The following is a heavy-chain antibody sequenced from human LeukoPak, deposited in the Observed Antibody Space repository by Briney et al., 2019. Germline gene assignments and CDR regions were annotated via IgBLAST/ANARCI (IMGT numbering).Heavy chain of an antibody. V-gene: IGHV4-31*03. Sequence: SETLSLTCTVSGGSISSGGYYWSWIRQHPGKGLEWIGYIYYSGSTYYNPSLKSRVTISVDTSKNQFSLKLSSVTAADTAVYYCARDGLMTGANWFDPWGQGTLVTVS. CDR3: ARDGLMTGANWFDP. J-gene: IGHJ5*02. CDR2: IYYSGST. CDR1: GGSISSGGYY.